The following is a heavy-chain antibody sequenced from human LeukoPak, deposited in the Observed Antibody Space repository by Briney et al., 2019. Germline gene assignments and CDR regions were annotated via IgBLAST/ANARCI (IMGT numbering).Heavy chain of an antibody. Sequence: GGSLRLSCAASGFTFSSYSMNWVRQAPGKGLEWVSSISSSSSYIYYADSVKGRFTISRDNAKNSLYLQMNSLRAEDTAVYYCARDVGEWFGEFVYYYYYGMDVWGQGTTVTVSS. J-gene: IGHJ6*02. D-gene: IGHD3-10*01. CDR1: GFTFSSYS. CDR2: ISSSSSYI. CDR3: ARDVGEWFGEFVYYYYYGMDV. V-gene: IGHV3-21*01.